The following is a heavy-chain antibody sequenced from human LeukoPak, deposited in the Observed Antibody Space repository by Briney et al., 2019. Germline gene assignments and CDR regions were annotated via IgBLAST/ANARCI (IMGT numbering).Heavy chain of an antibody. CDR2: INAGNGNT. CDR1: GYTFTSYA. Sequence: ASVKVSCKASGYTFTSYAMHWVRQAPGQWLEWMGWINAGNGNTKYSQKFQGRVTITRDTSASTAYMELSSLRSEDTAVYYCARAIPYYGSGSYTYYYGMDVWGKGTTVTVSS. D-gene: IGHD3-10*01. V-gene: IGHV1-3*01. CDR3: ARAIPYYGSGSYTYYYGMDV. J-gene: IGHJ6*04.